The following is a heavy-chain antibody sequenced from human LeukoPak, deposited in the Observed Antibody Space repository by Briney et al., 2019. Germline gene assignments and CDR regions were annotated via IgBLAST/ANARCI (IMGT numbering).Heavy chain of an antibody. V-gene: IGHV3-30*18. CDR2: ISYDGSKK. CDR1: GFTFSSYG. Sequence: GGSLRLSCAASGFTFSSYGIHWVRQAPGKGLEWVAVISYDGSKKQYLDSVKGRFTTSRDNSKSTLYLQMNSLIPEDTAVYYCAKEGYGDYYIDHWGQGNLVTVSS. J-gene: IGHJ4*02. D-gene: IGHD4-17*01. CDR3: AKEGYGDYYIDH.